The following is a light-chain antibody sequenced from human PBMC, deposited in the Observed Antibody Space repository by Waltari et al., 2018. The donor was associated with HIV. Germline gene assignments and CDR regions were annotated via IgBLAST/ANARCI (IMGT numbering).Light chain of an antibody. J-gene: IGKJ1*01. V-gene: IGKV1-39*01. CDR1: QSVANR. CDR2: DAS. CDR3: QQSYNYPLT. Sequence: DIQMTQSPSSLSASVGDTVTISCRASQSVANRVNWYQQEPGKAPKVLIYDASRLQSGAPSRFTGGGSGTDFTLTIANLQPDDFVTYFCQQSYNYPLTFGPGTTVELK.